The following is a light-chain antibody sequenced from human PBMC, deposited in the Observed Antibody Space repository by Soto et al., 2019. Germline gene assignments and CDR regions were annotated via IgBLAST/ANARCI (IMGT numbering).Light chain of an antibody. CDR2: GAS. CDR3: QQYHYWWT. Sequence: EIVMTQSPATLSVSPGERATLSCRASQSVGSGLAWYQQKPGLAPRLLFYGASTRATGIPARFSGSGSGTEFTLTISSLQSEDLAVYYCQQYHYWWTFGQGTKVEIK. CDR1: QSVGSG. V-gene: IGKV3-15*01. J-gene: IGKJ1*01.